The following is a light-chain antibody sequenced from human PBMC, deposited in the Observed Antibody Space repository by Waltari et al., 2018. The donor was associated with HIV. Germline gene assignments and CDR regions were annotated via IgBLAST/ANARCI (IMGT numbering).Light chain of an antibody. CDR1: SSDVGGYNY. J-gene: IGLJ3*02. CDR2: EVS. V-gene: IGLV2-8*01. Sequence: QSALTQPPSASGSPGQSVTISCTGTSSDVGGYNYVSWYQQHPVKAPKRMIYEVSKRPSGVPDRFSGSKSGNTASLTVSGLQAEDEADYYCSSYAGSNNLFGGGTKLTVL. CDR3: SSYAGSNNL.